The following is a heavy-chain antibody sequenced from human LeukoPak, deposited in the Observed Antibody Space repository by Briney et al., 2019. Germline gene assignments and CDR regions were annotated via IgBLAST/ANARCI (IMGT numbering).Heavy chain of an antibody. D-gene: IGHD5-18*01. Sequence: GGSLRLSCAASGFTFDDYGMDWVRQAPGKGLEWVSGIVWNGGSTNYADSVKGRFTISRDNAKNSLYLQMNSLRAEDTALYYCAKAGGYSYYFDYWGQGTLVTVSS. CDR2: IVWNGGST. CDR3: AKAGGYSYYFDY. V-gene: IGHV3-20*04. J-gene: IGHJ4*02. CDR1: GFTFDDYG.